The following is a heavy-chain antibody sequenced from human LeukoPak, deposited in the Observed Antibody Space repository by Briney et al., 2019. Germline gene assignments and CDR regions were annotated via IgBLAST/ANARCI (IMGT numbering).Heavy chain of an antibody. J-gene: IGHJ4*02. CDR1: GYTFTGYY. Sequence: VASVKVSCKASGYTFTGYYMHWVRQAPGQGLEWMGWINPNSGGTNYAQKFQGRVTMTRDTSISTAYMELSRLRSDDTAVYYCARSFARDSYILTGYNIADYWGQGTLVTVSS. D-gene: IGHD3-9*01. V-gene: IGHV1-2*02. CDR2: INPNSGGT. CDR3: ARSFARDSYILTGYNIADY.